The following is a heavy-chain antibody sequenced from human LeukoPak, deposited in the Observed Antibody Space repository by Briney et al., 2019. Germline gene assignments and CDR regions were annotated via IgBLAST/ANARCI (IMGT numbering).Heavy chain of an antibody. CDR2: IYHRGNT. J-gene: IGHJ5*02. CDR3: AGQGGFYLDH. Sequence: SETLSLTCAVSGGSISGSVWWSWVRQPPGKGLECIGQIYHRGNTNYNPSLKSRVTISLDESQNHFSLNLNSVTAADTAVYYCAGQGGFYLDHWGQGILVTVSS. D-gene: IGHD3-16*01. CDR1: GGSISGSVW. V-gene: IGHV4-4*02.